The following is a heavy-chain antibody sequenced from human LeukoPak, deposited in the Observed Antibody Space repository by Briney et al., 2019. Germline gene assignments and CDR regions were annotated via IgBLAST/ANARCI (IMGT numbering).Heavy chain of an antibody. CDR3: AKDTGGYSYGHAIDY. V-gene: IGHV3-30*02. J-gene: IGHJ4*02. D-gene: IGHD5-18*01. CDR2: IRYDGSNK. Sequence: GGSLRLSCAASGFTFSSYGMHWVRQAPGKGLEWVAFIRYDGSNKYYADSVKGRFTISRDNSKNTLYLQMNSLRAEDTAVYYCAKDTGGYSYGHAIDYWGQGTLVTVSS. CDR1: GFTFSSYG.